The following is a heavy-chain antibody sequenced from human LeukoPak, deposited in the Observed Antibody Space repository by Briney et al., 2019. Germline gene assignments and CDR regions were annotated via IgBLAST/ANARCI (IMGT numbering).Heavy chain of an antibody. V-gene: IGHV3-30*19. J-gene: IGHJ3*02. D-gene: IGHD1-26*01. CDR2: ISYDGSSK. CDR3: ARETYSGSYDGAFDI. CDR1: GYTFSRHG. Sequence: GGSLRLSCAASGYTFSRHGIHWVRQAPGKGLEWVAVISYDGSSKYYADSVKGRFTFSRDTSNNTLYLQMNSLITEDTAVYYCARETYSGSYDGAFDIWGHGTMVTVSS.